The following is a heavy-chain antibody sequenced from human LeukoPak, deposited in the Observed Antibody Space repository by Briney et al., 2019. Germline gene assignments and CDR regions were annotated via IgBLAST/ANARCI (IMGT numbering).Heavy chain of an antibody. CDR2: IYWDDDK. CDR3: AHSPDFWSGYSYYFDY. D-gene: IGHD3-3*01. J-gene: IGHJ4*02. CDR1: GFSLSTSGLG. V-gene: IGHV2-5*02. Sequence: SGPTLVNPTQTLTLTCTFSGFSLSTSGLGVGWIRQPPGKTLEWLALIYWDDDKRYSPSLKSRLIITKDTSKNQVVLTMTNMDPVDTATYYCAHSPDFWSGYSYYFDYWGQGTLVAVSS.